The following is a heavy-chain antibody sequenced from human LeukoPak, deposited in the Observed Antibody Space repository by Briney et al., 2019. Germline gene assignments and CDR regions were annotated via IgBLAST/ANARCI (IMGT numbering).Heavy chain of an antibody. CDR3: ARDFDY. CDR1: DDAVTSNG. V-gene: IGHV1-18*01. Sequence: PAGYDAGKPSDDAVTSNGIGWGRRGPGQGLEWMGWISAYNGNTNYAQKLQGRVTMTTDTSTSTAYMELRSLRSDDTAVYYCARDFDYWGQGTLVTVSS. J-gene: IGHJ4*02. CDR2: ISAYNGNT.